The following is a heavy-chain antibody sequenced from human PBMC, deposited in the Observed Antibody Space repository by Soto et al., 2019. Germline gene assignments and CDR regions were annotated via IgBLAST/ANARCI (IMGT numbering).Heavy chain of an antibody. CDR3: AKQYDSSGYSNWFDP. J-gene: IGHJ5*02. CDR1: GFTFSNYG. CDR2: ICSSSSTT. D-gene: IGHD3-22*01. V-gene: IGHV3-48*02. Sequence: GGSLRLSCAASGFTFSNYGMHWIRQAQGKGLEWVSDICSSSSTTYYADSVKGRFTISRDNSKNSLYLQMNSLRDEDTAVYYCAKQYDSSGYSNWFDPWGQGTLVTVSS.